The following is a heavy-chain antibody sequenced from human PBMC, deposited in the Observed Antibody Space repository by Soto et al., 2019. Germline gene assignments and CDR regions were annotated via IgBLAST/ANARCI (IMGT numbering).Heavy chain of an antibody. D-gene: IGHD2-21*01. CDR1: GDSISRGGYS. CDR2: IYHSGST. Sequence: SETLSLTCAVSGDSISRGGYSWSWIRQPPGKGLEWIGYIYHSGSTYYNPSLKSRVTISVDRSKNQFSLKLSSVTAADTAVYYCARGNVVAIDYWGQGTLVTV. V-gene: IGHV4-30-2*01. J-gene: IGHJ4*02. CDR3: ARGNVVAIDY.